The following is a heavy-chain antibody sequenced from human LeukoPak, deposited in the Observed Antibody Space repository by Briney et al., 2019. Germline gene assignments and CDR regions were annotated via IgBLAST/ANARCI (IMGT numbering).Heavy chain of an antibody. CDR1: GFSFSSFA. D-gene: IGHD5-12*01. CDR2: TPYDGNNK. Sequence: GGSRRLSCAASGFSFSSFAMHWVRQAPGKGLEWVAVTPYDGNNKYYADSVKGRFTISRDNSKNTLYLQMNSLRPEDTALYYCARDGNSGYDLTYYYGMDVWGQGTTVTVSS. CDR3: ARDGNSGYDLTYYYGMDV. J-gene: IGHJ6*02. V-gene: IGHV3-30-3*01.